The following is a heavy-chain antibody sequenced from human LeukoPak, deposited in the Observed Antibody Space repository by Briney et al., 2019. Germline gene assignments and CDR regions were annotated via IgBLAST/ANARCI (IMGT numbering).Heavy chain of an antibody. D-gene: IGHD6-13*01. Sequence: GGSLRLSCAASGFSFSAYAMHWVRQAPGKGPEGVALISTDGNHRYYADSVKGRFTISRDNSKNMLFLQVSVLRVEDTAVFFCVRGLAAAGTDGFFDFWGPGTLVTVSS. J-gene: IGHJ4*02. CDR2: ISTDGNHR. CDR3: VRGLAAAGTDGFFDF. V-gene: IGHV3-30*15. CDR1: GFSFSAYA.